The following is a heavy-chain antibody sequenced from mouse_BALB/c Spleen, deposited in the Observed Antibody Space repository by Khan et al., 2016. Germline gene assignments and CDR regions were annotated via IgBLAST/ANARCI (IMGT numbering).Heavy chain of an antibody. J-gene: IGHJ4*01. V-gene: IGHV3-2*02. Sequence: VQLQESGPGLVEPSQSLSLTCTVTGYSITSDYAWNWIRQFPGNRLEWMGYISYSGSTSYNPSLKSRISITRDTSKNQFFLQLNSVTSEDTATYYCARSDYGDKDAMDYWGQGTSVTVSS. CDR3: ARSDYGDKDAMDY. CDR1: GYSITSDYA. CDR2: ISYSGST. D-gene: IGHD1-1*01.